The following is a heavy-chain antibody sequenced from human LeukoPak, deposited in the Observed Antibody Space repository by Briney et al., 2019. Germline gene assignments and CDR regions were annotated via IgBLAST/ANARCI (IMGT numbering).Heavy chain of an antibody. CDR1: GFTFSSYA. V-gene: IGHV3-23*01. Sequence: GGSLRLSCAASGFTFSSYAMAWVRQTPGKGLEWVSTIDTSGGSTHYADSVKGRFTISRDNSKNTMYLQMNSLRVEDTAIYYCAKDRSSWYYPFDHWGQGTLVTVSS. D-gene: IGHD6-13*01. CDR3: AKDRSSWYYPFDH. CDR2: IDTSGGST. J-gene: IGHJ4*02.